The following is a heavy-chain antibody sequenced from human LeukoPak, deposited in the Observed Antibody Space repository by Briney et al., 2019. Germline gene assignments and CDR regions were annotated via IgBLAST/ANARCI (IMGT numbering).Heavy chain of an antibody. Sequence: SETLSLTCIVSGDSISSVNYYWSWIRQPAGKGLEWIGRIYTSGSTNYNPSLKSRVTISVDTSKNQFSLKLTSVTAADTAVYYCARGDSDSSGYSRGYFHHWARAPWSPSPQ. CDR3: ARGDSDSSGYSRGYFHH. CDR1: GDSISSVNYY. V-gene: IGHV4-61*02. CDR2: IYTSGST. D-gene: IGHD3-22*01. J-gene: IGHJ1*01.